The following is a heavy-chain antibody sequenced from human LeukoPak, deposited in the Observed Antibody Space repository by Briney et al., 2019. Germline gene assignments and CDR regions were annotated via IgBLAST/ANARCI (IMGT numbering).Heavy chain of an antibody. J-gene: IGHJ5*02. Sequence: GGSLRLSCAASGFTFSDYYMSWIRQAPGKGLEWVSCISSSGSTIYYADSVKGRFTISRDNAKNSLYLQMNSLRAEDTAVYYCARDRVAVAGTGGDNWFDPWGQGTLVTVSS. CDR1: GFTFSDYY. V-gene: IGHV3-11*01. CDR2: ISSSGSTI. D-gene: IGHD6-19*01. CDR3: ARDRVAVAGTGGDNWFDP.